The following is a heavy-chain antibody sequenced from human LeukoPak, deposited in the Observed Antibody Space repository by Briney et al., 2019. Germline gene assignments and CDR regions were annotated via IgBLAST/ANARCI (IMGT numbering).Heavy chain of an antibody. CDR2: IRYDGSNK. Sequence: PGGSLRLSCAASGFTFSSYGMHWVRQAPGKGLEWVAFIRYDGSNKYYADSVKGRFTISRDNSKNTLYLQMNSLRSDDTAVYYCARALVGATSWYFDLWGRGTLVTVSS. D-gene: IGHD1-26*01. J-gene: IGHJ2*01. CDR1: GFTFSSYG. CDR3: ARALVGATSWYFDL. V-gene: IGHV3-30*02.